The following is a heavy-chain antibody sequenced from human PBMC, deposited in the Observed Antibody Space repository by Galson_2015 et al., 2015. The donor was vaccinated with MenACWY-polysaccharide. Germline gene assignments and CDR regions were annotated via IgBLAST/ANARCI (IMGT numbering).Heavy chain of an antibody. J-gene: IGHJ3*01. CDR1: TVTFRGSG. CDR2: IQYDAVYK. D-gene: IGHD2-21*01. V-gene: IGHV3-33*01. Sequence: SLRLSCAASTVTFRGSGMHWVRQAPGKGLEWVAVIQYDAVYKQYLDSVKGRFSVSRGNSKSTLYLEMNNLRAEDTALYYCAREGSRIVFHAFDPWGQGTMVIVSS. CDR3: AREGSRIVFHAFDP.